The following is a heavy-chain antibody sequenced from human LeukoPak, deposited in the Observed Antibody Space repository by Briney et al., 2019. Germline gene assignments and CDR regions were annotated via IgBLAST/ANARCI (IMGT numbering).Heavy chain of an antibody. CDR3: ARRGYEFSDLDN. J-gene: IGHJ4*02. D-gene: IGHD3/OR15-3a*01. CDR2: INPNNGDT. Sequence: GASVKVSCKASRYSFSGYYMHWVRQAPGQELEWMGWINPNNGDTNFAQRFQGRVAMTRDTSMNTVYMELSSLRSDDTAVYYCARRGYEFSDLDNWGQGTLVTVSS. CDR1: RYSFSGYY. V-gene: IGHV1-2*02.